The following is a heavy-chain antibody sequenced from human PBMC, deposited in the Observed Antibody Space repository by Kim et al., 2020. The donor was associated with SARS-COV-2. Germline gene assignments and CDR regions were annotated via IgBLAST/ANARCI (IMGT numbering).Heavy chain of an antibody. CDR3: ARDRVAGITHAYYYGMDV. D-gene: IGHD2-15*01. Sequence: GGSLRLSCAASGFTFDDYGMSWVRQAPGKGLEWVSGINWNGGSTGYADSVKGRFTISGDNAKNSLYLQMNSLRAEDTALYHCARDRVAGITHAYYYGMDVWGQGTTVTVSS. CDR1: GFTFDDYG. J-gene: IGHJ6*02. CDR2: INWNGGST. V-gene: IGHV3-20*01.